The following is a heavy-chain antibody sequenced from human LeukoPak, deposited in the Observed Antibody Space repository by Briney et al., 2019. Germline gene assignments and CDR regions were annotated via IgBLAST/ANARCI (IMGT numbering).Heavy chain of an antibody. CDR3: ARNDIGGFGVVTSYGMDV. CDR2: IIPILGIA. D-gene: IGHD3-3*01. Sequence: ASVKVSCEASGYTLTSYGINWMRQAPGQGLEWMGRIIPILGIANYAQKFQGRVTITADKSTSTAYMELSSLRSEDTAVYYCARNDIGGFGVVTSYGMDVWGQGTTVTVSS. J-gene: IGHJ6*02. V-gene: IGHV1-69*04. CDR1: GYTLTSYG.